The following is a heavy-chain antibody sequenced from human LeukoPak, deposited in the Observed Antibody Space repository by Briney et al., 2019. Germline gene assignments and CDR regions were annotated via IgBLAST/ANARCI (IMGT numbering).Heavy chain of an antibody. J-gene: IGHJ5*02. CDR1: GGSIRSSYYY. V-gene: IGHV4-39*07. CDR3: ARVGCSSTSCPDYNWFDP. CDR2: IYDSGST. D-gene: IGHD2-2*01. Sequence: SETLSLTCTVSGGSIRSSYYYWGWIRQPPGKGLEWIGSIYDSGSTYYNPSLKSRVTISVDTSKNQFSLKLSSVTAADTAVYYCARVGCSSTSCPDYNWFDPWGQGTLVTVSS.